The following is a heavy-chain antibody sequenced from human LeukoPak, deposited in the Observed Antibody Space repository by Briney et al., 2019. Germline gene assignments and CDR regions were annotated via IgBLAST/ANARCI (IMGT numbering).Heavy chain of an antibody. J-gene: IGHJ4*02. CDR2: INPNSGGT. Sequence: ASVKVSCKASGYTFTGYYMHWVRQAPGQGLEWMGWINPNSGGTNYAQKFQGRVTMTRDTSISTAYMELGRLRSDDTAVYYCARAAGSGSSIGYWGQGTLVTVSS. CDR1: GYTFTGYY. D-gene: IGHD3-10*01. CDR3: ARAAGSGSSIGY. V-gene: IGHV1-2*02.